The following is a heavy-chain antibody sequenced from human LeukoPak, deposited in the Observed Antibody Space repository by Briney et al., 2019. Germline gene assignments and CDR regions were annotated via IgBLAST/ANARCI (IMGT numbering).Heavy chain of an antibody. Sequence: SETLSLTCTVSGGSISSSSYYWGWIRQPPGKGLEWIGSIYYSGSTYYNPSLKSRVTISVDTSKNQFSLKLSSVTAADTAVYYCARARKRITMVRGVNAGSGGFDYWGQGTLVTVSS. D-gene: IGHD3-10*01. CDR1: GGSISSSSYY. V-gene: IGHV4-39*01. J-gene: IGHJ4*02. CDR2: IYYSGST. CDR3: ARARKRITMVRGVNAGSGGFDY.